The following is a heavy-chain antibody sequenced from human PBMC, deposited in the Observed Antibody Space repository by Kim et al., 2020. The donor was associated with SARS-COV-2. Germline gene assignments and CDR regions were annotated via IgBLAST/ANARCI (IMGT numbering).Heavy chain of an antibody. CDR3: AKGTSRIAVAGDYFDY. CDR1: GFTFSSYG. J-gene: IGHJ4*02. CDR2: ISYDGSNK. Sequence: GGSLRLSCAASGFTFSSYGMHWVRQAPGKGLEWVAVISYDGSNKYYADSVKGRFTISRDNSKNTLYLQMNSLRAEDTAVYYCAKGTSRIAVAGDYFDYWVQGTLVTVSS. V-gene: IGHV3-30*18. D-gene: IGHD6-19*01.